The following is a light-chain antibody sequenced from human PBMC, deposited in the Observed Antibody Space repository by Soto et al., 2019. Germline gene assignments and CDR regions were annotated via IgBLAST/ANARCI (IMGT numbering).Light chain of an antibody. CDR2: EVS. CDR1: NSDVGGYNY. CDR3: SPYTGSSTHV. Sequence: QSVLTQPASVSGSPGQSITISCTGTNSDVGGYNYVSWYQQHPGKAPKLMIYEVSNRPSGVSNRFSASKSGNTASLTISGLQAEDEADYYCSPYTGSSTHVFGTGTKVTVL. V-gene: IGLV2-14*01. J-gene: IGLJ1*01.